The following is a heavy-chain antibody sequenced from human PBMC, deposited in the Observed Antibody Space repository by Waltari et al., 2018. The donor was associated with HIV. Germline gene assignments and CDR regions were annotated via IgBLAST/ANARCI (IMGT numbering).Heavy chain of an antibody. CDR1: GYSISSGYY. V-gene: IGHV4-38-2*01. CDR2: IYHSGST. J-gene: IGHJ4*02. D-gene: IGHD1-26*01. CDR3: ARVYGYSGSYPGAPDDY. Sequence: QVQLQESGPGLVKPSETLSLTCAVSGYSISSGYYWGWIRSPPGKGLEWIGSIYHSGSTYYNPSLKSRVTISVDTSKNQFSLKLSSVTAADTAVYYCARVYGYSGSYPGAPDDYWGQGTLVTVSS.